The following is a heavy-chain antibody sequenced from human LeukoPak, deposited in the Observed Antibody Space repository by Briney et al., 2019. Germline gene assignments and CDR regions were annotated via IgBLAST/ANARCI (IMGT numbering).Heavy chain of an antibody. Sequence: GGSLRLSCAASGFTFSSYWMSWVRQAPGKGPEWVANIKQDGGEKYYVDSVKGRFTISRDNARNSLYLQMNSLRAEDTAVYYCARDAFSRISVFGVVSDAFDIWGQGTMVTVSS. J-gene: IGHJ3*02. V-gene: IGHV3-7*01. CDR1: GFTFSSYW. CDR3: ARDAFSRISVFGVVSDAFDI. CDR2: IKQDGGEK. D-gene: IGHD3-3*01.